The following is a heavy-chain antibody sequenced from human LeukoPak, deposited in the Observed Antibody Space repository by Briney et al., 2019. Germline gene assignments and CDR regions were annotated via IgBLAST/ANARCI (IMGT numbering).Heavy chain of an antibody. Sequence: ASVNVSCKASGGTFSSYAISWVRQAPGRGLEWVGRIIPILGIVNYAQKFQGRVTITADKSTSTAYMELSSLRSEDTAVYYCARDLNGYTYRIPAVGYFDYWGQGTLVTVSS. J-gene: IGHJ4*02. V-gene: IGHV1-69*04. CDR2: IIPILGIV. CDR1: GGTFSSYA. D-gene: IGHD5-18*01. CDR3: ARDLNGYTYRIPAVGYFDY.